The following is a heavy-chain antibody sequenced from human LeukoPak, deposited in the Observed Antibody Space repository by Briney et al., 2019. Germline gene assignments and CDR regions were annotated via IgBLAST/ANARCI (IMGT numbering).Heavy chain of an antibody. J-gene: IGHJ4*02. CDR2: MYTSGST. V-gene: IGHV4-61*02. D-gene: IGHD6-19*01. Sequence: SETLSLTCTVSGGSISSGTYYWSWIRQPGGKGLEWIGRMYTSGSTNHNPSLKSRVTILVDTSKNQFSLKLRSVTAADTAVYYCARAKYIAVYGYFDYWGQGTLVTVSS. CDR1: GGSISSGTYY. CDR3: ARAKYIAVYGYFDY.